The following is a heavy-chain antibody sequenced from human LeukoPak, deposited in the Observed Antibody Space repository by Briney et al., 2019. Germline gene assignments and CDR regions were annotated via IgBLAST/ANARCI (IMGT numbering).Heavy chain of an antibody. CDR2: IKQDGSEK. CDR3: VKNTRYNWNDDAFDI. J-gene: IGHJ3*02. CDR1: GFTFSSYW. D-gene: IGHD1-1*01. V-gene: IGHV3-7*01. Sequence: PGGSLRLSCAASGFTFSSYWMSWVRQAPGKGLEWVANIKQDGSEKYYVDSVKGRFTISRDNAKNSLYLQMNSLRAEDTAVYYCVKNTRYNWNDDAFDIWGQGTVVTVSS.